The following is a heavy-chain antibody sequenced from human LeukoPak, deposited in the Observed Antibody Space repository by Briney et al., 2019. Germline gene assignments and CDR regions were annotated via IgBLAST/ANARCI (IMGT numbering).Heavy chain of an antibody. D-gene: IGHD3-3*01. V-gene: IGHV3-23*01. Sequence: GGSLRLSCAPSGFTFNKYIMSGVCQTLGKGVESGSSISGSGGSTYYADSVKVRFTNTTDNSKNALYLQMNSLRAEDTAVYCCAQAGGSSDFWSGYNTRGDAFDIWGQGTMVTVSS. CDR3: AQAGGSSDFWSGYNTRGDAFDI. J-gene: IGHJ3*02. CDR1: GFTFNKYI. CDR2: ISGSGGST.